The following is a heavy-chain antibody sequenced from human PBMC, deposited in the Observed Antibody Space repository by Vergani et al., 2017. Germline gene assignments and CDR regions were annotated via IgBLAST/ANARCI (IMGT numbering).Heavy chain of an antibody. CDR3: ARLLRYFDRGMDV. CDR1: GGSFSGYY. V-gene: IGHV4-34*01. Sequence: QVQLQQWGAGLLQPSETLSLTCAVYGGSFSGYYWSWIRQPPGKGLEWIGEINHSGSTNYNPSLKSRVTISVDTSKNQFSLKLSSVTAADTAVYYCARLLRYFDRGMDVWGQGTTVTVSS. CDR2: INHSGST. J-gene: IGHJ6*02. D-gene: IGHD3-9*01.